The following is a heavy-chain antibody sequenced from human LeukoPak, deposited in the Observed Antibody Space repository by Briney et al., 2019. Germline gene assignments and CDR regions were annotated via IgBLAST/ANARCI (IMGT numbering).Heavy chain of an antibody. J-gene: IGHJ4*02. D-gene: IGHD1-26*01. Sequence: GGSLRLSCAASGFTFSSYWMHWVRQAPGKGLVWASRVNSDGSSTSYADSVKGRFTISRDNAKNTLYLQMNSLRAEDTAVYYCARDQWIYEWELLPFDYWGQGTLVTVSS. CDR3: ARDQWIYEWELLPFDY. V-gene: IGHV3-74*01. CDR1: GFTFSSYW. CDR2: VNSDGSST.